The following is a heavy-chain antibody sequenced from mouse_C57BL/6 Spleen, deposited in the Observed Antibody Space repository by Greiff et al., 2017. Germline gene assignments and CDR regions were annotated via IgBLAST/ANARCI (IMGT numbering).Heavy chain of an antibody. J-gene: IGHJ4*01. D-gene: IGHD2-5*01. CDR3: ARAYSNYNSMDY. Sequence: VQLQQSGPGLVAPSQSLSITCTVSGFSLTSYAISWVRQPPGKGLEWLGVIWTGGGTNYNSALEARLSISKDNSKSQVFLRMNSLQTDDTAKYYCARAYSNYNSMDYWGQGTSVTVSS. CDR2: IWTGGGT. CDR1: GFSLTSYA. V-gene: IGHV2-9-1*01.